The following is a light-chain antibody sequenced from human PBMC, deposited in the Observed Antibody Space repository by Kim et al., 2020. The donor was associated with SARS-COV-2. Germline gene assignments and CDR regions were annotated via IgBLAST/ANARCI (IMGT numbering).Light chain of an antibody. V-gene: IGLV1-47*01. J-gene: IGLJ1*01. CDR1: SSNIGGNL. CDR3: AAWDDSLSGHYV. Sequence: QRVTISCSGSSSNIGGNLVYWYQQVPGTAPKLLINRNNQRSSGVPERFSGSKSGTSASLAISGLLSEDEADYYCAAWDDSLSGHYVFGTGTKVIV. CDR2: RNN.